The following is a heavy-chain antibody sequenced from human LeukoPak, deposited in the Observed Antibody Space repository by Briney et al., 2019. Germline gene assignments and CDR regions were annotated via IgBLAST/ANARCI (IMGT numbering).Heavy chain of an antibody. Sequence: GRSLRLSCAASGFTFSSYGMHWVRQAPGKGLEWVAVIWNDGSNKYYADSVKGRFTISRDNSKNTLYLQMNSLRAEDTAVYYCASGGPQDYWGQGTLVTVSS. CDR3: ASGGPQDY. J-gene: IGHJ4*02. CDR2: IWNDGSNK. D-gene: IGHD3-16*01. V-gene: IGHV3-33*01. CDR1: GFTFSSYG.